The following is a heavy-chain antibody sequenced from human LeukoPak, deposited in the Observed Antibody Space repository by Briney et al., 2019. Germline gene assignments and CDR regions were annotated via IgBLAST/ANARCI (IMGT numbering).Heavy chain of an antibody. CDR3: AREPPPPEGYSITHFDY. CDR2: RNPSGGGR. CDR1: GYTFSSYY. V-gene: IGHV1-46*01. D-gene: IGHD3-22*01. Sequence: ASVTVSCKASGYTFSSYYMHWVRQAPGQGMEWVGIRNPSGGGRNYAQKFQGRVTMNRATSTSTVYMELRSLTSAATAVYSCAREPPPPEGYSITHFDYWGPGTHVTVSS. J-gene: IGHJ4*01.